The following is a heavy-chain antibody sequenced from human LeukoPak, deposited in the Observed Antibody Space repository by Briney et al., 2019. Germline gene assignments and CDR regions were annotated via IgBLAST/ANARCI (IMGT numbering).Heavy chain of an antibody. D-gene: IGHD3-16*01. Sequence: ASVKVSCKASGYTFTSYDINWVRQATGQGLEWMGWMNPNSGNTGYAQKFQGRVTMTRDTSTSTVYMELSSLRSEDTAVYYCARDNDSRDPPHFDYWGQGTLVTVSS. CDR1: GYTFTSYD. J-gene: IGHJ4*02. CDR3: ARDNDSRDPPHFDY. CDR2: MNPNSGNT. V-gene: IGHV1-8*01.